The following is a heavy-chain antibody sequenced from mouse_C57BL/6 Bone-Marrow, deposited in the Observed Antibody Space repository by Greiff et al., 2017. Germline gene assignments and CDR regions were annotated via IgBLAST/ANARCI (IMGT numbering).Heavy chain of an antibody. V-gene: IGHV5-12*01. Sequence: EVQRVESGGGLVQPGGSLKLSCAASGFTFTDYYMYWVRQTPEKRLEWVAYISNGGGSTYYPDTVKGRFTISRDNAKNTLYLQMSRLKSEDTAMYYCARQDWDWFAYWGQGTLVTVSA. J-gene: IGHJ3*01. CDR3: ARQDWDWFAY. CDR2: ISNGGGST. D-gene: IGHD4-1*01. CDR1: GFTFTDYY.